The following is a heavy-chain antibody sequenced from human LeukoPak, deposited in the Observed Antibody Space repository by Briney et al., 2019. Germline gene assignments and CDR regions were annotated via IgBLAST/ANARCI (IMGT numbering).Heavy chain of an antibody. CDR2: IYTSGST. D-gene: IGHD2-15*01. Sequence: SETLSLTCTVSGGSISSGSYYWSWIRQPAGKGLEWIGRIYTSGSTNYNPSLKSRVTISVATSKNQFSLKLSSVTAADTAVYYCAREKEWWPLNYFDYWGQGTLVTVSS. J-gene: IGHJ4*02. CDR3: AREKEWWPLNYFDY. V-gene: IGHV4-61*02. CDR1: GGSISSGSYY.